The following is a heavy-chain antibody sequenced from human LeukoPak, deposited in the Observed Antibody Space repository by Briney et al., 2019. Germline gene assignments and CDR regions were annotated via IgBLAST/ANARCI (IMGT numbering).Heavy chain of an antibody. Sequence: GGSLRLSCAASGFTFDDYAMFWVRQAPGKGLEWVSGISWNSQNIGYAASVQGRFTISRDNAKNSLYLQMNSLRAEDTAFYYRAKGNRDSSGFYYYYGMDVWGQGTTVTVSS. CDR3: AKGNRDSSGFYYYYGMDV. CDR1: GFTFDDYA. D-gene: IGHD3-22*01. V-gene: IGHV3-9*01. CDR2: ISWNSQNI. J-gene: IGHJ6*02.